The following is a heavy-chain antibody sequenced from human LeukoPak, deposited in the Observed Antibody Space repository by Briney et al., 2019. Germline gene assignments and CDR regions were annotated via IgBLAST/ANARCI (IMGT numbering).Heavy chain of an antibody. D-gene: IGHD2-15*01. CDR2: IIPIFGTA. J-gene: IGHJ3*02. CDR3: AREGSPGAFDI. Sequence: SVKVSCKASGGTFSSYAISWVRQAPGQGLEWMGGIIPIFGTANYAQKFQGRVTITADKSTSTAYMELSGLRSEDTAVYYCAREGSPGAFDIWGQGTMVTASS. CDR1: GGTFSSYA. V-gene: IGHV1-69*06.